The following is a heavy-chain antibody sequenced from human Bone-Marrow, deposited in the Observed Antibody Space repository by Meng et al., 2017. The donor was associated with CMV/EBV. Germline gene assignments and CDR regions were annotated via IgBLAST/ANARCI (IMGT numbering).Heavy chain of an antibody. D-gene: IGHD6-13*01. Sequence: GESLKISCAASGFTFSSYGMHWVRQAPGKGLEWVAFIRYDGSNKYYADSVKGRFTISRDNSKNTLYLQMNSLRAEDTAVYYCAKPLGGQQLGPGYWGQGTLVTVSS. V-gene: IGHV3-30*02. CDR3: AKPLGGQQLGPGY. CDR2: IRYDGSNK. J-gene: IGHJ4*02. CDR1: GFTFSSYG.